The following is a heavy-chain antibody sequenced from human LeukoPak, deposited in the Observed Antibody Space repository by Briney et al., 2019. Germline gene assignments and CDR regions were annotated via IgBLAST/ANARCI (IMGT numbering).Heavy chain of an antibody. CDR3: ARDPTAYCGGDCYWPNGDY. D-gene: IGHD2-21*02. Sequence: ASVKVSCKASGYTFTGYYMHWVRQAPGQGLGWMGWINPNSGGTNYAQKFQGRVTMTRDTSISTAYMELSRLRSDDTAVYYCARDPTAYCGGDCYWPNGDYWGQGTLVTVSS. CDR2: INPNSGGT. CDR1: GYTFTGYY. V-gene: IGHV1-2*02. J-gene: IGHJ4*02.